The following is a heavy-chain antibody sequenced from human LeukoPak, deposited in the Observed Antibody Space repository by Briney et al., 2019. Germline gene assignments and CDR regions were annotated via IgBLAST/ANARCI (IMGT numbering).Heavy chain of an antibody. Sequence: GGSLRLSCAASGFTYSSYGMHWVRQAPGKGLEWVAVIWYDGSNKYYADSVKGRFTISRDNSKNTLYLQMNSLRAEDTAVYYCARDRVVVVPAATQYYFDYWGQGTLVTVSS. CDR1: GFTYSSYG. CDR2: IWYDGSNK. J-gene: IGHJ4*02. CDR3: ARDRVVVVPAATQYYFDY. D-gene: IGHD2-2*01. V-gene: IGHV3-33*01.